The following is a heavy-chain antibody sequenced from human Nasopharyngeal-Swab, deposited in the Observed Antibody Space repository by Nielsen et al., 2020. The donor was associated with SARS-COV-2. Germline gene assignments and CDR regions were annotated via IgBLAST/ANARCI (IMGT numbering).Heavy chain of an antibody. J-gene: IGHJ4*02. Sequence: WIRPPPGKGLEWIGYIYYSGSTNYNPSRKRRVTISVDTSKNQFSLKLSSVTAADTAVYYCARSKKAPFDYWGQGTLVTVSS. V-gene: IGHV4-59*12. CDR2: IYYSGST. CDR3: ARSKKAPFDY.